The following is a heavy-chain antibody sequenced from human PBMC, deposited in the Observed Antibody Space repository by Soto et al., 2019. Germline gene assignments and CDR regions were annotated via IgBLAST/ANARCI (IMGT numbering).Heavy chain of an antibody. Sequence: PSETLSLTCSVSGGSVSDKTYYWSWIRQPPGKRLEWIGYVYYSGTTNYNPSLKSRVTISVDLSKNRFSLRLSSVTTADTALYYCSGAESPDTAYFSLYWGQGTPVTVSS. J-gene: IGHJ4*02. CDR1: GGSVSDKTYY. V-gene: IGHV4-61*01. CDR2: VYYSGTT. CDR3: SGAESPDTAYFSLY. D-gene: IGHD1-26*01.